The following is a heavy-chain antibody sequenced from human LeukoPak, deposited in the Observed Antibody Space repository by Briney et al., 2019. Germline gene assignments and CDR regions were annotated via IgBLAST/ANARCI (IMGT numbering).Heavy chain of an antibody. V-gene: IGHV3-23*01. CDR2: ISGDVQTT. CDR3: AKDGYYSSANHFARLHFDL. D-gene: IGHD3-3*01. Sequence: GVSLRLSCEASGFTFGTHAMNWIRQTPGKGLEWLSVISGDVQTTTYASSVKGRFTISRDNSKNTLYLEMNSLRVDDTAIYYCAKDGYYSSANHFARLHFDLWGRGTRVTVSS. CDR1: GFTFGTHA. J-gene: IGHJ2*01.